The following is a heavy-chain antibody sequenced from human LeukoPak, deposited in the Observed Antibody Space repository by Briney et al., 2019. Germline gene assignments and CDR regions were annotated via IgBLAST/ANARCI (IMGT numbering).Heavy chain of an antibody. CDR3: ARCMARFWSGYYEHYYYYGMDV. Sequence: EASVKVSCKASGGTFSSYAINWVRQATGQGLEWMGWMNPNSGNTGYAQKFQGRVTMTRNTSISTAYMELSSLRSEDTAVYYCARCMARFWSGYYEHYYYYGMDVWGQGTTVTVSS. CDR2: MNPNSGNT. D-gene: IGHD3-3*01. CDR1: GGTFSSYA. J-gene: IGHJ6*02. V-gene: IGHV1-8*02.